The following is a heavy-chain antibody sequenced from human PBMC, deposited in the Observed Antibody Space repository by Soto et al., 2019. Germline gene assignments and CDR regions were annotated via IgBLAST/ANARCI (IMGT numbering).Heavy chain of an antibody. D-gene: IGHD2-2*01. V-gene: IGHV4-31*03. Sequence: QVQLQESGPGLVKPSQTLSLTCTVSGGSVNSGGYYWSWIRHQPGKGLEWIGYISYSGSTYYNPSLKSRVTISVDTSKNQFSLKVTSVTAADTAVYYCASGYCPSTSCYLTYWGQGTLITVSS. CDR2: ISYSGST. J-gene: IGHJ4*02. CDR3: ASGYCPSTSCYLTY. CDR1: GGSVNSGGYY.